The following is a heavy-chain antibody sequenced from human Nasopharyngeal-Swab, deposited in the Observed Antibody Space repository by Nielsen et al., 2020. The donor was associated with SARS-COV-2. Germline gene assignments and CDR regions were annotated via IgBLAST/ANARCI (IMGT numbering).Heavy chain of an antibody. D-gene: IGHD4-17*01. CDR3: AKSTTVTRWGYYYYGMDV. Sequence: WIRQPPGKGLEWVSVIYSGGSSTYYADSVKGRFTISRDNSKSTLYLQMNSLRAEDTAVYYCAKSTTVTRWGYYYYGMDVWGQGTTVTVSS. J-gene: IGHJ6*02. CDR2: IYSGGSST. V-gene: IGHV3-23*03.